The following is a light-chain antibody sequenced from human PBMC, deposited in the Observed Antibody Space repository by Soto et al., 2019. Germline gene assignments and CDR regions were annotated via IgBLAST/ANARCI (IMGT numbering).Light chain of an antibody. CDR1: SSDVGKYNF. CDR3: CLYGGSSNYVV. CDR2: EVT. V-gene: IGLV2-23*02. Sequence: QSVLTQPASVSGSPGQSITISCTGTSSDVGKYNFVSWYRQHPGKVPKLIIFEVTKRPSGVSNRFSGSRSGNTASLTISGLQAEDEADYYCCLYGGSSNYVVFGGGTKLTVL. J-gene: IGLJ2*01.